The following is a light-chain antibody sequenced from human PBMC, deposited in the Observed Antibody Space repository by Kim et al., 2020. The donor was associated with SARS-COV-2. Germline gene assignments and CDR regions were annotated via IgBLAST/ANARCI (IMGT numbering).Light chain of an antibody. CDR2: GAS. CDR1: QSVTSSY. V-gene: IGKV3-20*01. Sequence: LSPGERATLSCRASQSVTSSYLAWYQQKPGQAPRLLIYGASSRATGIPDRFSGSGSRTDFTLTISRLEPEDFAVYSCQQYGSSPHTFGQGTKLEI. CDR3: QQYGSSPHT. J-gene: IGKJ2*01.